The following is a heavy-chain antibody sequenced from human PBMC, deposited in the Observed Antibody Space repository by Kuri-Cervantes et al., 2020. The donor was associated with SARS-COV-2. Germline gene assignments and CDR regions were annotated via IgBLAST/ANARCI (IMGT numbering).Heavy chain of an antibody. Sequence: ASVKVSCKASGYTFTSYGISWVRQAPGQGLEWMGIVNPNNGDTNYAQKFQARITMTRDTSTSTVYMELSSLRSEDTAVYFCTREAHGGHHDYRGQGTLVTVSS. CDR2: VNPNNGDT. J-gene: IGHJ4*02. D-gene: IGHD4-23*01. CDR3: TREAHGGHHDY. CDR1: GYTFTSYG. V-gene: IGHV1-18*01.